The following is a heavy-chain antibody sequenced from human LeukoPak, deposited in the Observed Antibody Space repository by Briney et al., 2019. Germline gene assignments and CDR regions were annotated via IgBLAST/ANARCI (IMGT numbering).Heavy chain of an antibody. CDR3: ARHLEVVTAIDAFDI. D-gene: IGHD2-21*02. CDR1: GGSISSYY. CDR2: IYYSGST. Sequence: SETLSLTCTVSGGSISSYYWSWIRQPPGKGLEWIGYIYYSGSTNYSPSLKSRVTISVDTSKNQFSLKLSSVTAADTAVYYCARHLEVVTAIDAFDIWGQGTMVTVSS. V-gene: IGHV4-59*08. J-gene: IGHJ3*02.